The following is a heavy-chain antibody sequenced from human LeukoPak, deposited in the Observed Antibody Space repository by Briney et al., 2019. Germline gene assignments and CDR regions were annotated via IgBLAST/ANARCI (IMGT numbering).Heavy chain of an antibody. Sequence: QPGGSLRLSCAASGFTFSSYWMSWVRQAPGKGLEWVANVEQDGSEKYYVDSVKGRFTISRDNAKNSLYLQMNSLRAEDTAVYYCARAGRDYGDYVAYWGQGTLVTVSS. CDR3: ARAGRDYGDYVAY. CDR1: GFTFSSYW. D-gene: IGHD4-17*01. CDR2: VEQDGSEK. J-gene: IGHJ4*02. V-gene: IGHV3-7*01.